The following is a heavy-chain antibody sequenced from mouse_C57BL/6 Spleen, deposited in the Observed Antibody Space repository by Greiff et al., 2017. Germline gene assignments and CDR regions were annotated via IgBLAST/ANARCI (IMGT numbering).Heavy chain of an antibody. CDR3: VSWDRFGY. CDR1: VYTFTGYW. V-gene: IGHV1-9*01. J-gene: IGHJ3*01. CDR2: ILPGSGST. Sequence: VKLVESGAELMKSGASVKLSCKATVYTFTGYWREWVKQRPGHGLEWIGEILPGSGSTNYNEKFKGKATCTADTSSNTAYMQLRSLTTEDSAIYYCVSWDRFGYCGQGTLVTISA. D-gene: IGHD4-1*01.